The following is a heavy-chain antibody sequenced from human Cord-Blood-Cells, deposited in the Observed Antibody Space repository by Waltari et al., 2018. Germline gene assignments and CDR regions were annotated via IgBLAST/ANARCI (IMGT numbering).Heavy chain of an antibody. D-gene: IGHD3-22*01. CDR2: IYHSGST. V-gene: IGHV4-4*02. CDR3: ARAIYYDSSGYYYYFDY. Sequence: QVQLPESGPGLVNPSGTLSLTCAVSVGYISSSNWRSRVRQHPGKGLEWIGEIYHSGSTNDNPSLKSRVTISVDKSKNQFSLKLSSVTAADTAVYYCARAIYYDSSGYYYYFDYWGQGTLVTVS. CDR1: VGYISSSNW. J-gene: IGHJ4*02.